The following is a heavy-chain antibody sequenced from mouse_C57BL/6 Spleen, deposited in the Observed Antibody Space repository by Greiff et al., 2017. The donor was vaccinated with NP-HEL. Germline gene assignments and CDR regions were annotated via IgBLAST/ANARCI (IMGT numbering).Heavy chain of an antibody. Sequence: EVQGVESGGDLVKPGGSLKLSCAASGFTFSSYGMSWVRQTPDKRLEWVATISSGGSYTYYPDSVKGRFTISRDNAKNTLYLQMSSLKSEDTAMYYCARSRVVAPYYAMDYWGQGTSVTVSS. CDR2: ISSGGSYT. CDR3: ARSRVVAPYYAMDY. J-gene: IGHJ4*01. V-gene: IGHV5-6*01. D-gene: IGHD1-1*01. CDR1: GFTFSSYG.